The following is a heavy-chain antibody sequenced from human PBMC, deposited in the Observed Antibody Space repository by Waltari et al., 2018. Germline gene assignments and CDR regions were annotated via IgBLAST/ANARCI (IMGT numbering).Heavy chain of an antibody. CDR2: ISWKSGSI. J-gene: IGHJ4*02. CDR3: AKGPAVAGTRYDY. Sequence: EVQLVESGGGLVQPGRSLRLSCAASGFTFDDYAMHWVRQAPGKGLEWVSGISWKSGSIGYADSVKGRFTISRDNAKNSLYLQMNSLRAEDTALYYCAKGPAVAGTRYDYWGQGTLVTVSS. CDR1: GFTFDDYA. V-gene: IGHV3-9*01. D-gene: IGHD6-19*01.